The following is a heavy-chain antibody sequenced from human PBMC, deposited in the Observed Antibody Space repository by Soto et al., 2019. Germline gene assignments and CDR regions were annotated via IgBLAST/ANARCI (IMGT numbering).Heavy chain of an antibody. Sequence: EVQLLESGGGLVQPGGSLRLSCAASGFTFSSYARSWVRQAPGKGLEWVSAISGSGGSTYYADSVKGRFTISRDNSKNTLYLQMNSLRAEDTAVYYCAKRESRYYDSSPEDYWGQGTLVTVSS. CDR2: ISGSGGST. CDR3: AKRESRYYDSSPEDY. CDR1: GFTFSSYA. D-gene: IGHD3-22*01. J-gene: IGHJ4*02. V-gene: IGHV3-23*01.